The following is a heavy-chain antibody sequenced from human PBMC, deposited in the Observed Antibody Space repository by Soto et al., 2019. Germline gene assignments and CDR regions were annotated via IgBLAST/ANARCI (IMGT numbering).Heavy chain of an antibody. Sequence: SETLSLTCTVSGGSISSYYWSWIRQHPGKGLEWIGYIYSSGTTYYNPSLKSRVTISVDPSKNQFSLKLSSVTAADTAVYYCAKAPYYYDSSGPDYWGQGTLVTVSS. V-gene: IGHV4-59*06. CDR3: AKAPYYYDSSGPDY. CDR2: IYSSGTT. J-gene: IGHJ4*02. CDR1: GGSISSYY. D-gene: IGHD3-22*01.